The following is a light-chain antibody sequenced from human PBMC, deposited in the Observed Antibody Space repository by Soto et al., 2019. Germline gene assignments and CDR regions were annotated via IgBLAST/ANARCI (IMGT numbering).Light chain of an antibody. V-gene: IGLV2-14*01. CDR2: DVS. Sequence: QSALTQPASVSGSPGQSITISCTGTSSDVGGHNSVSWYRQDPGKAPKLMIYDVSNRPSGVSDRFSGSKSGNTASLTISGLQAEDEAEYYCSSYTNINTRACVFGTGTKLTVL. CDR3: SSYTNINTRACV. CDR1: SSDVGGHNS. J-gene: IGLJ1*01.